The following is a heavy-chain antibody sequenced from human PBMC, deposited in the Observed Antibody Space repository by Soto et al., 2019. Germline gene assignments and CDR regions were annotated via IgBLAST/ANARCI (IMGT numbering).Heavy chain of an antibody. CDR1: GGSITSSEYY. V-gene: IGHV4-30-4*08. CDR2: IYYSGST. J-gene: IGHJ4*02. CDR3: ARGRRDGYNFDY. Sequence: SETLSLTCTVSGGSITSSEYYWAWIRQPPGKGLQFVGTIYYSGSTYYNPSLKSRVTISVDTSKNQFSLKLSSVTAADTAVYYCARGRRDGYNFDYWGQGTQVTVSS. D-gene: IGHD5-12*01.